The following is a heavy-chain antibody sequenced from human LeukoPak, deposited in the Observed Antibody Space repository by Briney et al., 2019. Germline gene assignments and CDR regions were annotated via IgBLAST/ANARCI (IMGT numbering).Heavy chain of an antibody. D-gene: IGHD2-2*01. CDR1: GGSFSGYY. V-gene: IGHV4-34*01. CDR2: INHSGST. CDR3: ARGRLPAYYGMDV. J-gene: IGHJ6*02. Sequence: SETLSLTCAVYGGSFSGYYWSWIRLPPGKGLEWIGEINHSGSTNYNPSLKSRVTISVDTSKNQFSLKLSSVTAADTAVYYCARGRLPAYYGMDVWGQGTTVTVSS.